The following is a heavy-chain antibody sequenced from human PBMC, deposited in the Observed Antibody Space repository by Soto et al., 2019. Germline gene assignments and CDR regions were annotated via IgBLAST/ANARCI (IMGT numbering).Heavy chain of an antibody. Sequence: QVRLQESGPGLVRPSQTLSLTCTVSGGSISFDHYHWTWIRQPAGKGLEWIGYIHYSGSVYYNPSLQSRVSMSVDTSKNLFSLKLSSVTAADTAVYFCVREDDGGDRDYYGLDVWGQGTTVTVSS. D-gene: IGHD2-21*02. V-gene: IGHV4-30-4*01. CDR1: GGSISFDHYH. CDR2: IHYSGSV. J-gene: IGHJ6*02. CDR3: VREDDGGDRDYYGLDV.